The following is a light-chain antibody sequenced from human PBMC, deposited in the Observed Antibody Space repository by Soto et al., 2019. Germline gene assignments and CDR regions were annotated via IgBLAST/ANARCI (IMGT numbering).Light chain of an antibody. V-gene: IGLV2-14*01. CDR2: EVS. J-gene: IGLJ1*01. CDR3: SSYASSSTPYV. Sequence: QSALTQPASVSGSPGQSITISCTGTSSDVGDYNYVSWYQQHPGKAPKLMIYEVSNRPSGVSNRFSGSKSGNTASLTISGLQAEDEADHYCSSYASSSTPYVFGTVTKVTVL. CDR1: SSDVGDYNY.